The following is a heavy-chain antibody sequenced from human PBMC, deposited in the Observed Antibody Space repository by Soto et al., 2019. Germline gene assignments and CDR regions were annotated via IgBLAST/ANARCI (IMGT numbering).Heavy chain of an antibody. V-gene: IGHV4-39*01. CDR1: GGSISSGTYH. D-gene: IGHD2-2*01. CDR3: ARSGIVVVPAANRTNRRVNYFDY. CDR2: SHHSGST. J-gene: IGHJ4*02. Sequence: PSETLSLTCTVSGGSISSGTYHWGWIRQPPGKGLEWIGESHHSGSTYYNPSLESRVTISVDTSKNQVSLKLSSVTAADTAVYYCARSGIVVVPAANRTNRRVNYFDYWGQGTLVPVSS.